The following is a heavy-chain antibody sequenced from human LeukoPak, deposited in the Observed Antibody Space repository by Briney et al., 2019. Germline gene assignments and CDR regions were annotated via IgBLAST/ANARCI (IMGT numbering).Heavy chain of an antibody. CDR2: IKQDGSDK. CDR1: GFTFSNYL. J-gene: IGHJ6*04. Sequence: GGSLRLSCAASGFTFSNYLMNWVRQAPGKGLEWVASIKQDGSDKYYLDSVKGRFTISRGNAKNSLYLQMNSLRAEDTAVYYCAELGITMIGGVWGKGTTVTISS. CDR3: AELGITMIGGV. V-gene: IGHV3-7*01. D-gene: IGHD3-10*02.